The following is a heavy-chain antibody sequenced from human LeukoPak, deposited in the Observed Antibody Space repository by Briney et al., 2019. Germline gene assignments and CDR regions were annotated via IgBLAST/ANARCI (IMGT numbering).Heavy chain of an antibody. CDR2: IYSSGST. D-gene: IGHD3-22*01. Sequence: SETLSLTCTVSGGSISSYHWSWIRQPPGKGLESIGYIYSSGSTHYNPSLKSRVTISVDTSKNQFSLKLSSVTAADTAVYYCARARNYYDSSGFYYEGDAFDIWGRGTMVTVSS. V-gene: IGHV4-59*01. J-gene: IGHJ3*02. CDR1: GGSISSYH. CDR3: ARARNYYDSSGFYYEGDAFDI.